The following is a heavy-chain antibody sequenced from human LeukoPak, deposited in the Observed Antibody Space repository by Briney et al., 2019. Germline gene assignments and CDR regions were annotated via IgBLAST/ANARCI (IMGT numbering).Heavy chain of an antibody. CDR2: VYSTGST. D-gene: IGHD1-14*01. V-gene: IGHV4-59*01. CDR1: GGSITNSY. Sequence: SQSLSLTCTVYGGSITNSYWSWIRQPPGKNLEWLGYVYSTGSTNYNPSFQTRVTMSVAPSKNQFSLKSTSVTAADTALYYCGKYIRDSGTYNFAYWGQGMLVTACS. J-gene: IGHJ4*02. CDR3: GKYIRDSGTYNFAY.